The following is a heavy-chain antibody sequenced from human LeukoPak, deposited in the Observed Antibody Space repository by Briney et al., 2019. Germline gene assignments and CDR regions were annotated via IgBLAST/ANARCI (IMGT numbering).Heavy chain of an antibody. V-gene: IGHV4-59*12. CDR1: GGSISSYY. Sequence: SETLSLTCTVSGGSISSYYWSWIRQPPGKGLEGVGYIYYSGSTNYNPSLKGRVTISVDTSKNQFSLKLSSVTAADTAVYYCAKTRASIVRAYYHYMDVWGKGTTVTVSS. J-gene: IGHJ6*03. D-gene: IGHD2-15*01. CDR2: IYYSGST. CDR3: AKTRASIVRAYYHYMDV.